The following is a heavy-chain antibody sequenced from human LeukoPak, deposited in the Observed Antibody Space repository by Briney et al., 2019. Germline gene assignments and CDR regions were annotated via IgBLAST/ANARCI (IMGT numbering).Heavy chain of an antibody. CDR1: GFTFSSYG. CDR2: ISGSGGST. D-gene: IGHD3-22*01. CDR3: AKVVRSSGYYYHMDY. J-gene: IGHJ4*02. V-gene: IGHV3-23*01. Sequence: PGGSLRLSCAASGFTFSSYGMSWVRQAPGKGLEWVSAISGSGGSTYYADSVKGRFTISRDNSKNTLYLQMNSLRAEDTAVYYCAKVVRSSGYYYHMDYWGQGTLVTVPS.